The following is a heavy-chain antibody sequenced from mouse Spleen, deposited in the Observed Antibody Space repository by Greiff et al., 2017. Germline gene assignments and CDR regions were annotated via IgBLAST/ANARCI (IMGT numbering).Heavy chain of an antibody. CDR1: RFTFSDYG. V-gene: IGHV5-17*01. CDR2: ISGGSSTI. J-gene: IGHJ4*01. D-gene: IGHD1-1*01. Sequence: EVKLVESGGGLVKPGGSLKLSCAASRFTFSDYGMHWVRQAPEKGLEWVAYISGGSSTIYYADTVKGRFTISRDNAKNTLFLQMTSLRSEDTAMYYCARRRVVARGYAMDYWGQGTSVTVSS. CDR3: ARRRVVARGYAMDY.